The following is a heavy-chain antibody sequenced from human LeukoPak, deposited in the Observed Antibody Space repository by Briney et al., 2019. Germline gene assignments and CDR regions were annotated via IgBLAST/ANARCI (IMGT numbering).Heavy chain of an antibody. J-gene: IGHJ4*02. D-gene: IGHD2-15*01. Sequence: ASVKVSCKASGYTFTSYGISWVRQAPGQGLEWMGWISAYNGNTNYAQKLQGRVTMTTDTSTSTAYMELRSLRSDDTALYYCARGAPDIVVVVAAPGYFDYWGQGTLVTVSS. CDR3: ARGAPDIVVVVAAPGYFDY. V-gene: IGHV1-18*01. CDR2: ISAYNGNT. CDR1: GYTFTSYG.